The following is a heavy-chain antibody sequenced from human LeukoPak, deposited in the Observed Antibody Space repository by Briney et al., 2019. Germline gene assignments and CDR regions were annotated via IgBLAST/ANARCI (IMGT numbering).Heavy chain of an antibody. Sequence: GGSLRLSGAASGFTVSSNYMSWVRQAPGKGLEWVSVIYSGGSTYYADSVKGRFTISRDNSKNTLYLQMNSLRAEDTAVYYCARAVDGSYYYWGQGTLVTVSS. D-gene: IGHD1-26*01. J-gene: IGHJ4*02. V-gene: IGHV3-53*01. CDR3: ARAVDGSYYY. CDR1: GFTVSSNY. CDR2: IYSGGST.